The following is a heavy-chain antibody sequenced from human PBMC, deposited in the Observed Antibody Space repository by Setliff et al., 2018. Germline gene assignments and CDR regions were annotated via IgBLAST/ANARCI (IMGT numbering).Heavy chain of an antibody. CDR2: INYYGSIFDDGTTYST. J-gene: IGHJ2*01. CDR1: GGSISNSTFY. D-gene: IGHD5-12*01. Sequence: SETLSLTCTVSGGSISNSTFYWGRIRQPPGKGLEWIGSINYYGSIFDDGTTYSTYYNPSLKSRATISIDTSKSQFSLKLSSMTAADTALYYCARNPDFLQYSFDLWVRGTLVTVSS. V-gene: IGHV4-39*07. CDR3: ARNPDFLQYSFDL.